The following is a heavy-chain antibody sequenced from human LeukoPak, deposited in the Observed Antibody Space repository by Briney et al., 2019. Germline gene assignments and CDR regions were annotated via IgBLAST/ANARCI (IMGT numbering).Heavy chain of an antibody. V-gene: IGHV3-11*04. D-gene: IGHD1-20*01. CDR2: ISSSGSTI. Sequence: GGSLRLSCAASGFTFSDYYMSWIRQAPGKGLEWVSYISSSGSTIYYADSVKGRFTISRDNSKNTLYLQMNSLRAEDTAVYYCARYNWNDGWAFDIWGQGTMVTVSS. CDR1: GFTFSDYY. CDR3: ARYNWNDGWAFDI. J-gene: IGHJ3*02.